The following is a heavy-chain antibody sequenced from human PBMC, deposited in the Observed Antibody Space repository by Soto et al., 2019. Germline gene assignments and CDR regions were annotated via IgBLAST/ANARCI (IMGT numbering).Heavy chain of an antibody. V-gene: IGHV1-69*01. J-gene: IGHJ6*02. CDR1: GGTFSIYA. D-gene: IGHD2-2*01. CDR2: TIPVSGTA. Sequence: QVQLVQSVAEVKKPGSSVKVSCKASGGTFSIYAISWVRQAPGHGLEWMGGTIPVSGTAKYAQKFQGRVTITADESTSRVYMGLSGLRVEDTAVYFCARSQGSSSSLEIYYYYYYGMDVWGQGTTVTVSS. CDR3: ARSQGSSSSLEIYYYYYYGMDV.